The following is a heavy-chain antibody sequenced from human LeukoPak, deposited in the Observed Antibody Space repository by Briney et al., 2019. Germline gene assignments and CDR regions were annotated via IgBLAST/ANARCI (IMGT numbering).Heavy chain of an antibody. D-gene: IGHD5-12*01. CDR2: ISGSVGSP. J-gene: IGHJ4*02. V-gene: IGHV3-23*01. CDR1: GFTFSSYA. CDR3: AKGQDGYNYHDY. Sequence: GGSLRLSCAASGFTFSSYAMSWVRQAPGKGLEWVSTISGSVGSPSYADSVKGRFTISRDNSKNTLYLQMNSLRAEDTAVYYCAKGQDGYNYHDYWGQGTLVTVSS.